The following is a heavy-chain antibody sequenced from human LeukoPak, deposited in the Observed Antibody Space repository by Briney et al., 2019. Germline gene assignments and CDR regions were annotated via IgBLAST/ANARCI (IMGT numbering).Heavy chain of an antibody. J-gene: IGHJ4*02. CDR2: ISSSSSYI. Sequence: GGSLRLSCAASGFTFSSYSMKWVRRAPGKGLEWVSSISSSSSYIYYADSVNGRFTISRDNAKNSLYLQMNSLRAEDTAMYYCARGPTPQTYYYDSSGYSDWGQGTPVTVSS. V-gene: IGHV3-21*01. CDR1: GFTFSSYS. CDR3: ARGPTPQTYYYDSSGYSD. D-gene: IGHD3-22*01.